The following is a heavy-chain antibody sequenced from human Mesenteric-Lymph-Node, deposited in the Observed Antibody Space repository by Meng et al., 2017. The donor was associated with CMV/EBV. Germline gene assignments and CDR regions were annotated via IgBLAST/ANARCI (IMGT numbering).Heavy chain of an antibody. J-gene: IGHJ4*02. CDR1: GYTFTGYY. CDR3: AGTLYCSSTSCYDY. Sequence: ASVKVSYKASGYTFTGYYMHWVRQAPGQGLEWMGWINPNSGGTNYAQKFQGRVTMTRDTSISTAYMELSRLRSDDTAVYYCAGTLYCSSTSCYDYWGQGTLVTVSS. V-gene: IGHV1-2*02. D-gene: IGHD2-2*01. CDR2: INPNSGGT.